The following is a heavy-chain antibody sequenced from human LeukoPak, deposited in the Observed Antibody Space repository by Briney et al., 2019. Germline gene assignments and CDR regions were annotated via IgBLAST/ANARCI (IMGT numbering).Heavy chain of an antibody. V-gene: IGHV4-34*01. CDR3: ARGRPGYFESSGYYKHYYSYDMDV. J-gene: IGHJ6*02. D-gene: IGHD3-22*01. Sequence: SSETLSLTCGVYGGSFSGYYWSWIRQPPGKGLEWVGEINHSESTNYNPSLKGRVTISLDTSKSQFFLKLSSVTAADTAVYYCARGRPGYFESSGYYKHYYSYDMDVWGQGTTVTVFS. CDR1: GGSFSGYY. CDR2: INHSEST.